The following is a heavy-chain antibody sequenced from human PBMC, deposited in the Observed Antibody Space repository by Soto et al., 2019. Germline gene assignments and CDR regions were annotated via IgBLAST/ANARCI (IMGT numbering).Heavy chain of an antibody. V-gene: IGHV1-18*01. Sequence: ALVPVSRKGSGYTFTSYGINCVGQAPGQDFEWMGWISAYNGNTNYAQKLQGRVTMTTETSTSTAYMELRSLRSDDTAGYYCASAAVDYLGGSYSYLDVWGKGTTVTVSS. CDR1: GYTFTSYG. D-gene: IGHD3-16*01. J-gene: IGHJ6*03. CDR2: ISAYNGNT. CDR3: ASAAVDYLGGSYSYLDV.